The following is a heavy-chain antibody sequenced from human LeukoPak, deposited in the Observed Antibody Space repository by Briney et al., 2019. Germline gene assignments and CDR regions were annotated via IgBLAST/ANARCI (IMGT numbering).Heavy chain of an antibody. J-gene: IGHJ6*03. V-gene: IGHV1-18*01. Sequence: ASVKVSCKASGYTFTSYGISWVRQAPGQGLEWMGWISAYNGNTNYAQKLQGRVTITRNTSISTAYMELSSLRSEDTAVYYCVRGAGATISYYHYYMDVWGKGTTVTVSS. CDR3: VRGAGATISYYHYYMDV. CDR1: GYTFTSYG. D-gene: IGHD1-26*01. CDR2: ISAYNGNT.